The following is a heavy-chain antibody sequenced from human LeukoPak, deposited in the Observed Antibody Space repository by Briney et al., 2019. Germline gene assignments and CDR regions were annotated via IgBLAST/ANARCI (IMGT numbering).Heavy chain of an antibody. V-gene: IGHV3-30*02. CDR3: AKAQGYYDSSGYYFSFDY. CDR1: GFTFSSYG. Sequence: PGGSLRLSCAASGFTFSSYGMHWVRQAPGKGLECVGFIRYDGSNKYYADSVKGRFTISRDNSKNTLYLQMNSLRAEDTAVYYCAKAQGYYDSSGYYFSFDYWGQGTLVTVSS. CDR2: IRYDGSNK. J-gene: IGHJ4*02. D-gene: IGHD3-22*01.